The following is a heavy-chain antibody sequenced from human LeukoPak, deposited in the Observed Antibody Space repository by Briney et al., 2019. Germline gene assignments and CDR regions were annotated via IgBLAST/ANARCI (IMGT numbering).Heavy chain of an antibody. D-gene: IGHD3-22*01. Sequence: GSLRLSCAASGFTFSSYGMHWVRQAPGKGLEWVAAIWYDGSNKYYADSVKGRFTISRDNSKNTLYLQMNSLRAEDTAVYYCARGRHYYDSSGPFDYWGQGTLVTVSS. CDR2: IWYDGSNK. V-gene: IGHV3-33*01. J-gene: IGHJ4*02. CDR1: GFTFSSYG. CDR3: ARGRHYYDSSGPFDY.